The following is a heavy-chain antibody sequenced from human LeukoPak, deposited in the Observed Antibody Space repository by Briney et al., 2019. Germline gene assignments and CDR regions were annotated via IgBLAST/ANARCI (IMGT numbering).Heavy chain of an antibody. V-gene: IGHV4-34*01. CDR2: INHSGST. J-gene: IGHJ5*02. Sequence: SETLSLTCAVYGGSFSGYYWSWIRQPPGKGLEWIGEINHSGSTNYNPSLKSRVTISVDTSKNQFSLKLSSVTAADTAVYYCARRRITMVRGRRWFDPGGQGTLVTVSS. CDR1: GGSFSGYY. CDR3: ARRRITMVRGRRWFDP. D-gene: IGHD3-10*01.